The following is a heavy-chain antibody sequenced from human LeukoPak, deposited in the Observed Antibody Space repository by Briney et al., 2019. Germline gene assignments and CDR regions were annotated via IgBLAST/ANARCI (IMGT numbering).Heavy chain of an antibody. J-gene: IGHJ4*02. CDR1: GGSINGYY. CDR2: IYYRGST. Sequence: SETLSLTCTVSGGSINGYYWSWIRQSPQKGLEWIAYIYYRGSTNYNPSLKSRVTISIDASKNQFSLKLSSVTAADTAVYYCARGLIAAREYYFDFWGQGTLVTVSS. V-gene: IGHV4-59*01. D-gene: IGHD6-6*01. CDR3: ARGLIAAREYYFDF.